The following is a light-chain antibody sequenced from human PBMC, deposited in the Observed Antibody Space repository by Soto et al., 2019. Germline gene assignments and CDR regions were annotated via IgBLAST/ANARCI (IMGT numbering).Light chain of an antibody. CDR2: AAS. V-gene: IGKV1-39*01. CDR1: QSISSY. J-gene: IGKJ4*01. Sequence: DIQMTQSPSSLSASVGDRVSITCRAIQSISSYLNWYQQKPGKAPKLLIYAASSLQSGVPSRFSGSGSGTDFTLTISSLQPEDFATYYCQQSYSTPLTIGGGTKVDIK. CDR3: QQSYSTPLT.